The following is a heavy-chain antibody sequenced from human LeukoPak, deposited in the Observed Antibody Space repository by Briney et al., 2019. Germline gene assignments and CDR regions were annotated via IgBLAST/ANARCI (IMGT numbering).Heavy chain of an antibody. D-gene: IGHD2-15*01. Sequence: PGGSLRLSCAASGFTVSSNYMSWVRQAPGKGLEWVSVIYSGGSTYYADSVKGRFTISRDNSKNTLYLQVNSLRAEDTAVYYCARSYCSGGSCYSGEDAFDIWGQGTMVTVSS. CDR3: ARSYCSGGSCYSGEDAFDI. CDR1: GFTVSSNY. J-gene: IGHJ3*02. CDR2: IYSGGST. V-gene: IGHV3-53*01.